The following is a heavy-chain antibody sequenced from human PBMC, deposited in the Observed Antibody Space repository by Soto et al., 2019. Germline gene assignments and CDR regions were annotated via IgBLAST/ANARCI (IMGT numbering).Heavy chain of an antibody. V-gene: IGHV1-58*01. J-gene: IGHJ4*02. Sequence: ASVKVSCKASGFTFTSSAVQWVRQARGQRLEWIGWIVVGSGNTNYAQKFQERVTITRDMSTSTAYMELSSLRSEDTAVYYCAACSFAYYDSSGYDYWGQGTLVTVSS. CDR1: GFTFTSSA. CDR2: IVVGSGNT. D-gene: IGHD3-22*01. CDR3: AACSFAYYDSSGYDY.